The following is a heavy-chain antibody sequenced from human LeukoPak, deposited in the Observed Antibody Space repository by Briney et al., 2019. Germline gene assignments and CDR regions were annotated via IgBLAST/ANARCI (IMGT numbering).Heavy chain of an antibody. CDR3: ARAGDYYDSSPDY. CDR2: MNPNSGNT. Sequence: GASVKVSCKASGYTFTSYDINWVRQATGQGLEWMGWMNPNSGNTGYAQKFQGRVTITADESTSTAYMELSSLRSEDTAVYYCARAGDYYDSSPDYWGQGTLVTVSS. V-gene: IGHV1-8*01. J-gene: IGHJ4*02. D-gene: IGHD3-22*01. CDR1: GYTFTSYD.